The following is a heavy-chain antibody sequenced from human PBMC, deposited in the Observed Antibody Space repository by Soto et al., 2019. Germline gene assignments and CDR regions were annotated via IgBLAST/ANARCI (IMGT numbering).Heavy chain of an antibody. CDR3: ARVAYYDSSGYPGYFDY. Sequence: SETLSLTCTVSGGSISSYYWSWIRQPPGKGLEWIGYIYYSGSTNYSPSLKSRVTISVDTSKNQFSLKLSSVTAADTAVYYCARVAYYDSSGYPGYFDYWGQGTLVTVSS. V-gene: IGHV4-59*01. D-gene: IGHD3-22*01. CDR1: GGSISSYY. J-gene: IGHJ4*02. CDR2: IYYSGST.